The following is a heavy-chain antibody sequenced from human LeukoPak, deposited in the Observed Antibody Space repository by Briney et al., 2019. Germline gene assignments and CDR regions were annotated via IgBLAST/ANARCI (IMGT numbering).Heavy chain of an antibody. CDR1: GGSFSGYY. V-gene: IGHV4-34*01. CDR2: INHSGST. D-gene: IGHD6-19*01. CDR3: ARGRGSRYSSGWYLRY. Sequence: SETLSLTCAVSGGSFSGYYWSWIRKPPGKGLEWNGEINHSGSTNYNPSLKSRVTISVDTSKNQFSLKLSSVTAADTAVYYCARGRGSRYSSGWYLRYWGQGTLVTVS. J-gene: IGHJ4*02.